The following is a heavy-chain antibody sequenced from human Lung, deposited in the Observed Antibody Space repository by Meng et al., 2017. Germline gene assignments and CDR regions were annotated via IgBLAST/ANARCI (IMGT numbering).Heavy chain of an antibody. J-gene: IGHJ5*02. CDR2: INSYVGNT. CDR3: ARDSNGIASALRT. CDR1: GYTFASSATYG. D-gene: IGHD6-13*01. V-gene: IGHV1-18*01. Sequence: QVQLEQSGVEVKKPGASVKVSCKASGYTFASSATYGITWVRQAPGQGLEWMGWINSYVGNTNYAQNLQGRVTITTETSTSTAYMELRSLRSDDTAVYYCARDSNGIASALRTWGQGTLVTVSS.